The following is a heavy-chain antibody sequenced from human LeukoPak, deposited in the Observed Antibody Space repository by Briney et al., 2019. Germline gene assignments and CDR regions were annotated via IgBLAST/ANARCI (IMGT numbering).Heavy chain of an antibody. J-gene: IGHJ4*02. CDR2: IYYSGST. D-gene: IGHD1-26*01. CDR3: AREIALGSYAHFDY. Sequence: SETLSLTCTVSGGSISSGGYYWSWIRQHPGKGLEWIGYIYYSGSTYYNPSLKSRVTISVDRSKNQFSLKLSSVTAADTAVYYCAREIALGSYAHFDYWGQGTLVTVSS. CDR1: GGSISSGGYY. V-gene: IGHV4-31*03.